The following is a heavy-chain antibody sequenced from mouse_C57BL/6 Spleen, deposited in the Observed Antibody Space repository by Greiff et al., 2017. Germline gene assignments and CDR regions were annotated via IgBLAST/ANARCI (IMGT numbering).Heavy chain of an antibody. CDR2: IHPNSGST. Sequence: QVQLQQPGAELVKPGASVMLSCKASGYTFTSYWMHWVKQRPGQGLEWIGMIHPNSGSTNYNEKFKSKATLTVDKSSSTAYMQLSSLTSEDSAVYYCARDWAHYFDYWGQGTTLTVSS. CDR1: GYTFTSYW. J-gene: IGHJ2*01. CDR3: ARDWAHYFDY. V-gene: IGHV1-64*01. D-gene: IGHD4-1*01.